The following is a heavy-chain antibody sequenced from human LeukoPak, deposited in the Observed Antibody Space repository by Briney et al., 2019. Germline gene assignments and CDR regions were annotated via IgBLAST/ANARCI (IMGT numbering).Heavy chain of an antibody. CDR2: ISYDGSNK. J-gene: IGHJ5*02. V-gene: IGHV3-30-3*01. Sequence: GRSLRLSCAASGFTFSSYAMHWVRPAPGKGLEWVAVISYDGSNKYYADSVKGRFTISRDNSKNTLYLQMNSLRAEDTAVYYCARDTGRSGSRGWSDPWGQGTLVTVSS. CDR1: GFTFSSYA. CDR3: ARDTGRSGSRGWSDP. D-gene: IGHD3-10*01.